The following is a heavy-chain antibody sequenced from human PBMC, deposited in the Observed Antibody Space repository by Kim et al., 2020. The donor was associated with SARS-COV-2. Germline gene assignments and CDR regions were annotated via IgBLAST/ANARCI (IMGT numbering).Heavy chain of an antibody. CDR1: GYTFTSYG. CDR3: ASQLGAYYYYGMDV. Sequence: ASVKVSCKASGYTFTSYGISWVRQAPGQGLEWMGWISAYNGNTNYAQKLQGRVTMTTDTSTSTAYMELRSLRSDDTAVYYCASQLGAYYYYGMDVWGQGTTVTVSS. J-gene: IGHJ6*02. CDR2: ISAYNGNT. D-gene: IGHD3-3*01. V-gene: IGHV1-18*04.